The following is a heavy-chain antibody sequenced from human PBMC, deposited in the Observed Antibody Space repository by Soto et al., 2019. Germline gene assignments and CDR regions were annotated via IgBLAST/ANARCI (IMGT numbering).Heavy chain of an antibody. Sequence: QVQLVQSGAEVKKPGSSVKVSCKASGGTFSSYAISWVRQAPGQGLEWMGGIIPISDTTNYAQKFQGRVTITTDESTSSAYMELSRPRSEDTAVYYCARSQGSSTSLEIYYYYYYGMDVWGQGTTVTVSS. CDR3: ARSQGSSTSLEIYYYYYYGMDV. J-gene: IGHJ6*02. CDR1: GGTFSSYA. V-gene: IGHV1-69*01. CDR2: IIPISDTT. D-gene: IGHD2-2*01.